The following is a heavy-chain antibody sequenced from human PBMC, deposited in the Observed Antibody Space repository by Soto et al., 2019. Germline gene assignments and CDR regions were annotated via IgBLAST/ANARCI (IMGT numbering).Heavy chain of an antibody. CDR1: GYSFSSYW. Sequence: GESLKISCNGCGYSFSSYWIRWVRQMPGKGLEWMGRIDPSDSYTNYSPSFQGHVTISADKSISTAYLQWSSLKASDTAMYYCAIEYYYDSSGYYNYWGQGTLVTGS. J-gene: IGHJ4*02. V-gene: IGHV5-10-1*01. CDR3: AIEYYYDSSGYYNY. CDR2: IDPSDSYT. D-gene: IGHD3-22*01.